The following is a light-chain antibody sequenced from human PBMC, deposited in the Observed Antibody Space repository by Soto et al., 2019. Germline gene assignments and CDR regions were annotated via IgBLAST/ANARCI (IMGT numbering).Light chain of an antibody. Sequence: QSVLTQPASVSGSAEQSITISCTGTSSDVGGYNYVSWYQQHPGKAPKLMIYDVSNRPSGVSNRFSGSKSGNTASLTISGLQAEDEADYYSSSYTSSSTLVFGGGTKLTVL. CDR2: DVS. CDR1: SSDVGGYNY. V-gene: IGLV2-14*01. J-gene: IGLJ2*01. CDR3: SSYTSSSTLV.